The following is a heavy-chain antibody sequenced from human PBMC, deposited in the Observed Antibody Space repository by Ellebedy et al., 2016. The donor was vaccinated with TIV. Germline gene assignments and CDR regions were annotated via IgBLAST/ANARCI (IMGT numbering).Heavy chain of an antibody. D-gene: IGHD3-10*01. V-gene: IGHV3-23*01. CDR1: GFTFSSYA. Sequence: GGSLRLSCAASGFTFSSYAMSWVRQAPGKGLEWVSGISGNVGSAHYADSVKGRFTISRDTSKNTLYLQMNSLRADDTAVYYCAGDPPASGYALDVWGQGTTITVSS. J-gene: IGHJ6*02. CDR3: AGDPPASGYALDV. CDR2: ISGNVGSA.